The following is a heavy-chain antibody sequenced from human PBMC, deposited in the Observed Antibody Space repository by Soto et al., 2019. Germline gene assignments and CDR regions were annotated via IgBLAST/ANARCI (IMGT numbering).Heavy chain of an antibody. D-gene: IGHD3-10*01. J-gene: IGHJ6*02. CDR3: ARRMVRGALYYYYGMDV. CDR2: IYPGDSDT. Sequence: ASVKVSCKAFGYTFKAFYMHWVLQMPGKGLEWMGIIYPGDSDTRYSPSFQGQVTISADKSISTAYLQWSSLKASDTAMYYCARRMVRGALYYYYGMDVWGQGTTVTVSS. CDR1: GYTFKAFY. V-gene: IGHV5-51*01.